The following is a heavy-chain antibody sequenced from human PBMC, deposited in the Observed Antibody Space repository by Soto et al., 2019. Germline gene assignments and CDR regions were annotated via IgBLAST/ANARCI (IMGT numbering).Heavy chain of an antibody. CDR2: INGRSNYK. J-gene: IGHJ4*02. Sequence: GGSLRLSCAASGFTFSTYTMNWVRQAPGQGPEWVSRINGRSNYKYYTDSVKGRFTISRDNAKNSLYLQMNRLRAEDTAVYYCARDDGIGGGTSDFDYWGLGTLVTVSS. V-gene: IGHV3-21*01. D-gene: IGHD1-26*01. CDR1: GFTFSTYT. CDR3: ARDDGIGGGTSDFDY.